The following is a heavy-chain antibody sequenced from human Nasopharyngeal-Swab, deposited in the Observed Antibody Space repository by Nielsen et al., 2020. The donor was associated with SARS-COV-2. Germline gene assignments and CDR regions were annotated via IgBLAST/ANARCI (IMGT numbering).Heavy chain of an antibody. Sequence: SETLSLTCTVSGGSISSYYWSWIRQPPGKGLEWIGYIYYSGSTNYNPSLKSRVTISVDTSKNQFSLKLSSVTAADTAVYYCARDSRGWLQLPHWYFDLWGRGTLVTVSS. CDR2: IYYSGST. CDR1: GGSISSYY. V-gene: IGHV4-59*13. CDR3: ARDSRGWLQLPHWYFDL. J-gene: IGHJ2*01. D-gene: IGHD5-24*01.